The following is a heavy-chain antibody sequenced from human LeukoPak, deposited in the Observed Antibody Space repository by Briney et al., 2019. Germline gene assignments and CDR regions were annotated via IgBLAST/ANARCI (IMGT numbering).Heavy chain of an antibody. D-gene: IGHD3-3*01. CDR1: GGSFSGYY. Sequence: SETLSLTCAVYGGSFSGYYWSWIRQPPGKGPEWIGEINHSGSTNYNPSLKSRVTISVDTSKNQFSLKLSSVTAADTAVYYCARGNDNFWSGYYYPDKRYYYYYGMDVWGQGTTVTVSS. CDR2: INHSGST. J-gene: IGHJ6*02. V-gene: IGHV4-34*01. CDR3: ARGNDNFWSGYYYPDKRYYYYYGMDV.